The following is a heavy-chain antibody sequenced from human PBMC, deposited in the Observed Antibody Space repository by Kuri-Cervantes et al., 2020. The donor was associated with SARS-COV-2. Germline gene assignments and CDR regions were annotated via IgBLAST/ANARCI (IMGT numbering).Heavy chain of an antibody. CDR2: IKQDGSEK. CDR3: ARDRGPPLGGYYYEFNDY. Sequence: GESLQISCAASGSTFSSYWMSWVRQAPGKGLEWVADIKQDGSEKYYVDSVKGRFTISRDNAKNSLYLQMNSLRAEDTAVYYCARDRGPPLGGYYYEFNDYWGQGALVTVSS. CDR1: GSTFSSYW. J-gene: IGHJ4*02. D-gene: IGHD3-22*01. V-gene: IGHV3-7*03.